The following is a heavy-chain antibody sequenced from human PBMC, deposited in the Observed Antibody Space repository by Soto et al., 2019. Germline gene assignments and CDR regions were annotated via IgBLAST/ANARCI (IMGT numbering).Heavy chain of an antibody. D-gene: IGHD2-8*02. V-gene: IGHV4-39*07. CDR1: GGSIRSSKHY. CDR3: ASGGGVYYFDY. J-gene: IGHJ4*02. CDR2: IYYSGST. Sequence: SETLSLTCTVSGGSIRSSKHYWGCIPPPPGKGLEWIGNIYYSGSTDYNPPLKSRITISVDTSKNQFSLKLSSVTAADTAVYFCASGGGVYYFDYWGQGTLVTVSS.